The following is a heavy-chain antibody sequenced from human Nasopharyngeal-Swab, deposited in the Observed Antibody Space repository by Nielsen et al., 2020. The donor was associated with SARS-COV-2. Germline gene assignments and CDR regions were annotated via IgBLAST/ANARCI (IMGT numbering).Heavy chain of an antibody. Sequence: GGSLRLSCAASGFTFSTYWMHWVRQAPGKGLEWVSAIRYDGGRTDYADSVKGRFTISRDNSKNTLFLQMDSLTAEDTAVYYCAGAPRGPTGPPFDYWGQGILVTVSS. J-gene: IGHJ4*02. V-gene: IGHV3-NL1*01. CDR2: IRYDGGRT. CDR3: AGAPRGPTGPPFDY. CDR1: GFTFSTYW. D-gene: IGHD1-1*01.